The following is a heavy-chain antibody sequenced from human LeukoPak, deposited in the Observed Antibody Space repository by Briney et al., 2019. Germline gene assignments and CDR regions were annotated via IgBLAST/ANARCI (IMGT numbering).Heavy chain of an antibody. Sequence: GGSLRLSCAASGFTFSDYAMSWVRQAPGKGLEWVAGVSGSGSSSYYVDSVKGRFTISRDNSKNTLYLQMNSLRAEDTAVYYCAGRGTYCSSTSCPSIDYWGQGTLVTVSS. CDR2: VSGSGSSS. V-gene: IGHV3-23*01. CDR3: AGRGTYCSSTSCPSIDY. J-gene: IGHJ4*02. CDR1: GFTFSDYA. D-gene: IGHD2-2*01.